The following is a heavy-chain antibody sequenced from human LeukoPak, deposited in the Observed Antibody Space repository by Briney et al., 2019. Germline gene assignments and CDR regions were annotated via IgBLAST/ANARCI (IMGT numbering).Heavy chain of an antibody. CDR2: ISWNGGSI. CDR1: GFTFDDYA. J-gene: IGHJ4*02. D-gene: IGHD5-12*01. Sequence: GRSLRLSCAASGFTFDDYAMHWVRHAPGKGLEWVSGISWNGGSIGYADSVKGRFTISRDNAKNSLYLQMNSLRAEDTALYYCAKSSSYSGYKGDFDYWGQGTLVTVSS. V-gene: IGHV3-9*01. CDR3: AKSSSYSGYKGDFDY.